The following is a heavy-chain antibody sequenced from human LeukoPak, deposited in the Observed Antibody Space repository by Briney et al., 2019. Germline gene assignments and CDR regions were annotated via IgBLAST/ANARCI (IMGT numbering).Heavy chain of an antibody. J-gene: IGHJ6*03. CDR2: ISNDGRNK. CDR1: GFTLTGYA. CDR3: ARDKGHYMDV. V-gene: IGHV3-30*01. Sequence: GGSLRLSCVASGFTLTGYAFHWVRQSPGKGLEWVAVISNDGRNKFYANSVKGRITLSRDNSTLYLQMNGLRAEDSALYYCARDKGHYMDVWGKGTTVTVSS.